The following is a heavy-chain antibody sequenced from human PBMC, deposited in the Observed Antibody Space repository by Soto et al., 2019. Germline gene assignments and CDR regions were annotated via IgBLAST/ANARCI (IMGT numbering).Heavy chain of an antibody. D-gene: IGHD3-16*01. CDR3: AQDANGKSLAY. J-gene: IGHJ4*02. CDR1: GGTFSRYT. V-gene: IGHV1-69*01. CDR2: IIPIFGAA. Sequence: QVQLVQSGAEVKKPGSSVKVSCKASGGTFSRYTISWVRQAPGQGLEWMGGIIPIFGAAKYAQKFQDRVTVTADESTSTAYMELSSLRSEDMAVYYCAQDANGKSLAYWGQGTLVTVSS.